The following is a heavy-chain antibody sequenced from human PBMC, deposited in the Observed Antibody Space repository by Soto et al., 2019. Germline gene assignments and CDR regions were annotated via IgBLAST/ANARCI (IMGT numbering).Heavy chain of an antibody. CDR3: ARDILLWFGELPPRAHDAFDI. J-gene: IGHJ3*02. V-gene: IGHV4-31*03. Sequence: QVQLQESGPGLVKPSQTLSLTCTVSGGSISSGGYFWSWIRQHPGKGLEWIGDINYSGSTYSNPSLKSRVTISVDTSKNQFSLKLSSXXXXXXAVYXCARDILLWFGELPPRAHDAFDIWGQGTMVTVSS. D-gene: IGHD3-10*01. CDR1: GGSISSGGYF. CDR2: INYSGST.